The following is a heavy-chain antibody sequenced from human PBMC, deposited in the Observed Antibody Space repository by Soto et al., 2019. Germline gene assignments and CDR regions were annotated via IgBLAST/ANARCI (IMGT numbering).Heavy chain of an antibody. CDR1: GFTFSSYS. V-gene: IGHV3-48*02. CDR3: ARDLHYYDSSGKDY. D-gene: IGHD3-22*01. Sequence: GGSLRLSCAASGFTFSSYSMNWVRQAPGKGLEWVSYISSSSTIYYADSVKGRFTISRDNAKNSLYLQMNSLRDEDTAVYYCARDLHYYDSSGKDYWGQRTLVTVSS. J-gene: IGHJ4*02. CDR2: ISSSSTI.